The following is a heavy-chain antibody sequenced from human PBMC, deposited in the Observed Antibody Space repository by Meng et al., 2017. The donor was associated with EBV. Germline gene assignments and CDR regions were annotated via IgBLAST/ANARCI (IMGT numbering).Heavy chain of an antibody. Sequence: QIPLKASGPTLVKPPQTLTLTCTFSGFSLSTRGVGVGWSRQPPGKALEWLALIYWDDDKRYSPSLKSRLTITKDTSKNQVVLTMTNMDPVDAATYYCAHIIAARPFDYWGQGTLVTVSS. CDR2: IYWDDDK. V-gene: IGHV2-5*02. CDR3: AHIIAARPFDY. J-gene: IGHJ4*02. CDR1: GFSLSTRGVG. D-gene: IGHD6-6*01.